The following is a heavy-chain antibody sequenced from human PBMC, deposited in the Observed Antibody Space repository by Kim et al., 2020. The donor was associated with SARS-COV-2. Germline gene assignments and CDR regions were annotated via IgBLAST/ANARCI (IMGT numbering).Heavy chain of an antibody. J-gene: IGHJ5*02. Sequence: GGSLRLSCAASGFTFSSYGMHWVRQAPGKGLEWVAVISYDGSNKYYADSVKGRFTISRDNSKNTLYLQMNSLRAEDTAVYYCAKDFGFGDPPTNWFYPWG. CDR2: ISYDGSNK. D-gene: IGHD3-10*01. CDR1: GFTFSSYG. V-gene: IGHV3-30*18. CDR3: AKDFGFGDPPTNWFYP.